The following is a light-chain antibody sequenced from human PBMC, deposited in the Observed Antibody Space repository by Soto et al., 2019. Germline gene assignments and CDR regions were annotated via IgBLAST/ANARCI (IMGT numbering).Light chain of an antibody. CDR1: QSISSN. CDR3: QQYKNWPRT. J-gene: IGKJ1*01. V-gene: IGKV3-15*01. CDR2: GAS. Sequence: EIVMTQSPATLSVSPGQRATLSCRASQSISSNLAWYQQKPGQSPRLLISGASTRATGIPARFSGSGSGSAFTLTISSPEYEDFAVYYEQQYKNWPRTFGQGTKVEIK.